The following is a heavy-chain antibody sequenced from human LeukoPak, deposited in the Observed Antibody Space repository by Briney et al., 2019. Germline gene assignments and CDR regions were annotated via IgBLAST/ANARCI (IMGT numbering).Heavy chain of an antibody. CDR3: ARDLGQLWLE. J-gene: IGHJ4*02. CDR2: IYGGGST. CDR1: GFTVSNNY. Sequence: GGSLRLSCAASGFTVSNNYTSWVRQAPGKGLEWVSVIYGGGSTYYADSVKGRFTISRDDSKNTLYLQMNSLRADDTAVYSCARDLGQLWLEWGQGTLVTVSS. D-gene: IGHD5-18*01. V-gene: IGHV3-66*01.